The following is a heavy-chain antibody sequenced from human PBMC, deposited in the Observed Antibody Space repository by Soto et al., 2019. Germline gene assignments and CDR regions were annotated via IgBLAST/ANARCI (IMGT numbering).Heavy chain of an antibody. CDR2: TYYRSKWYN. Sequence: SQTLSLTCAISGDRISSNSAAWNWIRKSPSRGLEWLGRTYYRSKWYNDYAVSVKSRITINPDTSNNQLSLQLNSVTPDDTAVYYCARLIGNSWLDSWGQGTLVTVSS. CDR3: ARLIGNSWLDS. CDR1: GDRISSNSAA. V-gene: IGHV6-1*01. J-gene: IGHJ5*01. D-gene: IGHD2-8*01.